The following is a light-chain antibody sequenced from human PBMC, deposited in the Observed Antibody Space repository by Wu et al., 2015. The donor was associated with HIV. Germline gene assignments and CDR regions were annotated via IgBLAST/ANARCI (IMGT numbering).Light chain of an antibody. V-gene: IGKV3-15*01. CDR2: GAS. CDR1: QSVSSN. J-gene: IGKJ4*01. Sequence: EIVLTQSPGTLSLSPGERATLSCRASQSVSSNYLAWYQQKPGQAPRLLIYGASTRATGIPARFSGSGSGTEFTLTISSLQSEDFAVYYCQQYNNWLTFGGGTKVEIK. CDR3: QQYNNWLT.